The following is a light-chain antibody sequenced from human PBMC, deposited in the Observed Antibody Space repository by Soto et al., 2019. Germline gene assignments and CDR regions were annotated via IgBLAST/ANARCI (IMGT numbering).Light chain of an antibody. CDR2: KAS. CDR1: QSISSW. J-gene: IGKJ1*01. CDR3: QQYNSSPT. V-gene: IGKV1-5*03. Sequence: DIQMTQSPSTLSASVGDRVTLTCRASQSISSWLAWYQQKPGNAPTLLIYKASSLESGVPSRFSGSGSGTEFPLTSSSLQPDDFANYYCQQYNSSPTFGQGTKVEIK.